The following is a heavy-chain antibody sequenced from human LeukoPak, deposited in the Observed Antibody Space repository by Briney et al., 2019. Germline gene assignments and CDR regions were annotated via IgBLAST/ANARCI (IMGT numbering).Heavy chain of an antibody. CDR1: GGSISSYY. CDR3: ARGPPNYDILIYHYGVDV. Sequence: MPSETLSLTCTVSGGSISSYYWSWIRQPPGKGLEWIGEINHSGSTNYNPSLKSRVTISVDTSKNQFSLNLSSVTAADTAVYYCARGPPNYDILIYHYGVDVWGQGTTVTVSS. J-gene: IGHJ6*02. D-gene: IGHD3-9*01. V-gene: IGHV4-34*01. CDR2: INHSGST.